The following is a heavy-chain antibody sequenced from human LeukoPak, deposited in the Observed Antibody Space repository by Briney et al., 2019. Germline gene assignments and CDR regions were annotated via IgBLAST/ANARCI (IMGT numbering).Heavy chain of an antibody. CDR2: IKQDGSEK. J-gene: IGHJ5*02. V-gene: IGHV3-7*01. CDR3: MTASRSSSWPPPT. D-gene: IGHD6-13*01. CDR1: GFTFSSYW. Sequence: QTGGSLRLSCAASGFTFSSYWMNWVRQAPGKGLEWVANIKQDGSEKKYVDDVKGRFTISRDNAKNSLYLQMNSLRAEDTAMYYCMTASRSSSWPPPTWGEGTLVTVSS.